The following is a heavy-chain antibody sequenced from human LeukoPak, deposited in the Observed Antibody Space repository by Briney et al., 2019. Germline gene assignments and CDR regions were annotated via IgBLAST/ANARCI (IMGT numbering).Heavy chain of an antibody. V-gene: IGHV3-23*01. J-gene: IGHJ4*02. Sequence: GGSLKLSCAASGFTFSNSYMHWVRQAPGKGLEWVSAISGSGGGTYYADSVKGRFTISRDNSKNTLYLQMNSLRAEDTAVYYCAKADSSGYYFEYWGQGTLVTVSS. CDR3: AKADSSGYYFEY. D-gene: IGHD3-22*01. CDR1: GFTFSNSY. CDR2: ISGSGGGT.